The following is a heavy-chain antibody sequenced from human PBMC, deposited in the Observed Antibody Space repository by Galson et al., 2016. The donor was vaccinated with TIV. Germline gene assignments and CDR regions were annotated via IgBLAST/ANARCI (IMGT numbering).Heavy chain of an antibody. CDR1: GFTFSNYN. CDR2: IRGSSSYK. CDR3: ARDIFPYYGMDV. Sequence: SLRLSCAASGFTFSNYNMNWVRQAPGKGLEWVSSIRGSSSYKSYADSVKGRFTISRDNAKNSLYLQMNSLRAEDTAVYYCARDIFPYYGMDVWGQGTTVTVSS. D-gene: IGHD2-21*01. V-gene: IGHV3-21*01. J-gene: IGHJ6*02.